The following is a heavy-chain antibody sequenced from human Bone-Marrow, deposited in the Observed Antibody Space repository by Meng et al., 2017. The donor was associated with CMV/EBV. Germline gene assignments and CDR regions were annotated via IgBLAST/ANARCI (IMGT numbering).Heavy chain of an antibody. CDR1: GFTFSSYA. Sequence: GESLKISCAASGFTFSSYAMHWVRQAPGKGLEWVAVISYDGSNKYYADSVKGRFTISRDNSKNTLYLQMNSLRAEDTAVYYCARGRASSSPPVFVDWGQGHRVNGAS. CDR3: ARGRASSSPPVFVD. CDR2: ISYDGSNK. D-gene: IGHD6-6*01. V-gene: IGHV3-30*04. J-gene: IGHJ4*02.